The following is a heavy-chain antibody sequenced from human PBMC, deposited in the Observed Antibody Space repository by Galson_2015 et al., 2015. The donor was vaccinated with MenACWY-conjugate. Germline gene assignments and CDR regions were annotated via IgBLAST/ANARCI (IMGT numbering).Heavy chain of an antibody. CDR1: GGSISNNALY. Sequence: ETLSLTCTVSGGSISNNALYCGWFRQPPGKGLEWIGNIHYSGGTYHNPSLKSRITTSVDTSKNQFSLNLASVTAADTAMHYCGRRRPRDIGGGFDIWGQGTLVTVSS. V-gene: IGHV4-39*01. J-gene: IGHJ3*02. D-gene: IGHD2-15*01. CDR3: GRRRPRDIGGGFDI. CDR2: IHYSGGT.